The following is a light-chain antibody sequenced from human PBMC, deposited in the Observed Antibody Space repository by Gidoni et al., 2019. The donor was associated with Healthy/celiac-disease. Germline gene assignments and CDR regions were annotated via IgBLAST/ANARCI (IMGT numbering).Light chain of an antibody. V-gene: IGLV1-51*01. CDR2: DNN. J-gene: IGLJ2*01. CDR3: GTWDSSLSVVV. Sequence: QSVLTQTPSVSAAPGQKVNISCSGSSSNIGNNYVSWYQQLPGTAPKLLIYDNNKRPSGIPDRFSGSKSGTSATLGITGLQTGDEADYYCGTWDSSLSVVVFGGGTKLTVL. CDR1: SSNIGNNY.